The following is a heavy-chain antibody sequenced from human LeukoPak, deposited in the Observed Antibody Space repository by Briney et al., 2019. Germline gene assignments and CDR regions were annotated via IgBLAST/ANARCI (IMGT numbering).Heavy chain of an antibody. Sequence: ASVKVSCKASGYTFTGYYMHWVRQAPGQGLEWMGWTNPNSGGTNYAQKLQGRVTMTRDTSISTAYMELSRLRSDDTAVYYCARSTMVRGVIGIWFDPWGQGTLVTVSS. V-gene: IGHV1-2*02. CDR3: ARSTMVRGVIGIWFDP. J-gene: IGHJ5*02. D-gene: IGHD3-10*01. CDR1: GYTFTGYY. CDR2: TNPNSGGT.